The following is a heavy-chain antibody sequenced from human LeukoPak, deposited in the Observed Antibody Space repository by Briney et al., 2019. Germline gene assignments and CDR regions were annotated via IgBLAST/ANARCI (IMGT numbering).Heavy chain of an antibody. J-gene: IGHJ4*02. CDR3: ARDRWSYDPQGGFDC. Sequence: GTLSLTCAVSGGSISSSNWWSWVRQAPGKGLEWVANIKQDGSERYYVDSVKGRFTLSRDNAKNSLYLQMNSLRAEDTAVYYCARDRWSYDPQGGFDCWGQGTLVTVSS. CDR2: IKQDGSER. CDR1: GGSISSSNW. V-gene: IGHV3-7*03. D-gene: IGHD3-22*01.